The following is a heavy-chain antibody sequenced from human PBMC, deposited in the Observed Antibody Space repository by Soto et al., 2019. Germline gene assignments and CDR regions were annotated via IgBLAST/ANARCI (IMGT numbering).Heavy chain of an antibody. CDR2: ISSDGADT. Sequence: AGVLRLSCSASGFIFRSYAMHWVRQAPGKGLEHVSVISSDGADTYYVDSVKGRFTISRDNSKNTVYLQMTRLRSEDTAVYYCVKAGYNVYDSGSDIWCPGTKVTVS. CDR3: VKAGYNVYDSGSDI. CDR1: GFIFRSYA. D-gene: IGHD5-12*01. J-gene: IGHJ3*02. V-gene: IGHV3-64D*06.